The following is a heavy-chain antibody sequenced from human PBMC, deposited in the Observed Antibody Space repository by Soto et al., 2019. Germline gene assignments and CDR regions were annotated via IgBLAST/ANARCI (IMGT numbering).Heavy chain of an antibody. CDR1: GFTFSSYS. Sequence: EVQLVESGGGLVKPGGSLRLSCAASGFTFSSYSMNWVRQAPGKGLEWVSSISSSSSYIYYADSVKGRFTIARDNAKNSLYLQMSSLRVEETAVYYCARVSYGYWYFDLWGRGTLVTVSS. D-gene: IGHD5-18*01. CDR3: ARVSYGYWYFDL. V-gene: IGHV3-21*01. CDR2: ISSSSSYI. J-gene: IGHJ2*01.